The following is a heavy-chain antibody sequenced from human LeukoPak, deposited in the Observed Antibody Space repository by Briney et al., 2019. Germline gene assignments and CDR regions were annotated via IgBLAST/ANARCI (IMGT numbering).Heavy chain of an antibody. J-gene: IGHJ4*02. V-gene: IGHV5-51*01. CDR2: IYPGDPDT. D-gene: IGHD3-22*01. CDR1: GYSFTDYW. Sequence: GKSLKISCKGSGYSFTDYWIGWVRQMPGKGLEWMGIIYPGDPDTRYSPSFQGQVTFSADKSISTAYLQWSSLKASDTAICFCARHSDNSGYYYFDYWGQGTLVTVSS. CDR3: ARHSDNSGYYYFDY.